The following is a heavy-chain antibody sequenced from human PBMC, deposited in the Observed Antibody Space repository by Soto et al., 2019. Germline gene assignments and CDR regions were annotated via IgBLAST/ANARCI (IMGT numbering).Heavy chain of an antibody. D-gene: IGHD2-15*01. Sequence: ASVKVACKASGYTVTVYYMHGVRQAPGQGLERMGWINPNSGGTNYAQKFQGWVTMTRDTSISTAYMELSRLRSDDPAVFFCARDPRRVVAATKAPIGFAPWGRGTLVPVSS. J-gene: IGHJ5*02. CDR2: INPNSGGT. V-gene: IGHV1-2*04. CDR3: ARDPRRVVAATKAPIGFAP. CDR1: GYTVTVYY.